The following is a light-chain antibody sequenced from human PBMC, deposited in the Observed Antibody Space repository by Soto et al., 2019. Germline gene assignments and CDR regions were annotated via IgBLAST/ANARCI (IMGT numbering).Light chain of an antibody. CDR3: ASYTSSSSYV. CDR1: ISDVGGYNY. CDR2: EVS. V-gene: IGLV2-14*01. Sequence: QSVVTLPAWVSGSPGQSITISCTGTISDVGGYNYVSWYQQHPGKAPKLMIYEVSNRPSGVSNRFSGSKSGNTASLTISGLQAEDEADYYCASYTSSSSYVFGTGTKVTVL. J-gene: IGLJ1*01.